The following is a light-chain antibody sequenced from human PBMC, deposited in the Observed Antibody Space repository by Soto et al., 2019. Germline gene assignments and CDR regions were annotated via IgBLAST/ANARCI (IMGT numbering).Light chain of an antibody. CDR1: SSNIGSNT. Sequence: QSVLTQPPSASGTPGQRVTISCSGSSSNIGSNTVSWYQQLPGTAPKLLIYTNNQRPSGVPDRFSGSKSGTSASLAISGLQSEDEADYYYAAWDDSLNGLYVFGTGTKLTVL. CDR2: TNN. V-gene: IGLV1-44*01. CDR3: AAWDDSLNGLYV. J-gene: IGLJ1*01.